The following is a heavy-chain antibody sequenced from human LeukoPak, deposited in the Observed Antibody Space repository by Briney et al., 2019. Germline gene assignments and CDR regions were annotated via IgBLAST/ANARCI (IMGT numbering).Heavy chain of an antibody. CDR1: GFTFSDYY. CDR2: ISSSGSTI. Sequence: GGSLRLSCAASGFTFSDYYMSWIRQAPGKGLEWVSYISSSGSTIYYADSVKGRFTISRDNAKNTLYLQMNSLRVEDTAVYYCVCLGLGGLSLDWGQGTLVTVSS. V-gene: IGHV3-11*04. D-gene: IGHD3-16*01. CDR3: VCLGLGGLSLD. J-gene: IGHJ4*02.